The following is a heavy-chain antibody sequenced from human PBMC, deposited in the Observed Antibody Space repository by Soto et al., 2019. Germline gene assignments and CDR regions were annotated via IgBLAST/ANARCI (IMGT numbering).Heavy chain of an antibody. J-gene: IGHJ6*02. Sequence: QVQLQESGPGLVKPSQTLSLTCTVSGGSISSGDYYWSWIRQPPGKGLEWIGYIYYSGSTYYNPSLKSRVTISVDTSKNHFSLKLSSVTAADTAVYYCARVLRITPYYYYSGMDVWGQGTTVTVSS. CDR2: IYYSGST. D-gene: IGHD3-10*01. V-gene: IGHV4-30-4*01. CDR1: GGSISSGDYY. CDR3: ARVLRITPYYYYSGMDV.